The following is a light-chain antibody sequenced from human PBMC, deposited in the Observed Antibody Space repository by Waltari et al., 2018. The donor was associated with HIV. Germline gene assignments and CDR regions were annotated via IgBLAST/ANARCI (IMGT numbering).Light chain of an antibody. CDR3: MQSLHLLYT. J-gene: IGKJ2*01. CDR1: QSLKHTDGKTY. V-gene: IGKV2D-29*02. Sequence: DIVMTQTPPSLSVTPGQPASFSCNSSQSLKHTDGKTYLYWYLQRPGQSPQVLIYEASKRYAGVPDSFSGSGSGTHFTLKIARVEAEDVGSYYCMQSLHLLYTFGQGTKLNFK. CDR2: EAS.